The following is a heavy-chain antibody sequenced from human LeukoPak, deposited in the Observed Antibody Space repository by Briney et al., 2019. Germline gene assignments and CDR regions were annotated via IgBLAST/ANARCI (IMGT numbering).Heavy chain of an antibody. J-gene: IGHJ4*02. CDR1: GGSISSGDYY. Sequence: SETLSLTCTVSGGSISSGDYYWSWIRQPPRKGLEWIGYIYYSGSTYYNPSLKSRVTISVDTSKNQFSLKLSSVTAADTAVYYCARGRVGATYYFDYWGQGTLVTVSS. V-gene: IGHV4-30-4*08. CDR2: IYYSGST. D-gene: IGHD1-26*01. CDR3: ARGRVGATYYFDY.